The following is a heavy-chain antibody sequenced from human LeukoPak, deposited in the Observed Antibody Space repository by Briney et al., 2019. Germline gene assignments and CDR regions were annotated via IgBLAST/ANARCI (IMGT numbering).Heavy chain of an antibody. CDR1: GYTFTDYD. CDR3: ARGVRGGTGVYSYGFYFDR. J-gene: IGHJ4*02. CDR2: VKSTDGST. Sequence: GASVKVSCQTSGYTFTDYDINWVRQAPGEGLEWMGWVKSTDGSTAIARDFQGKISLTRDISTDTVHMQLSGLTSEDTAIFYCARGVRGGTGVYSYGFYFDRWGQGTPLTVSS. D-gene: IGHD5-18*01. V-gene: IGHV1-8*02.